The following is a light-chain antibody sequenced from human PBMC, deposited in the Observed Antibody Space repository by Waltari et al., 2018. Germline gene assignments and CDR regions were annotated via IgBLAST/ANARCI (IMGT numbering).Light chain of an antibody. CDR1: QSVSRT. J-gene: IGKJ1*01. V-gene: IGKV3-20*01. CDR2: GAS. CDR3: QHYVRLPAT. Sequence: EIVLTQSQGTLSLSPGERATLSCRASQSVSRTLAGYQQTPGQAPKLLIYGASIRATGIPARFTGSGSGTDFSLPISSLEPEDFSIYFCQHYVRLPATFGQGTKVEIK.